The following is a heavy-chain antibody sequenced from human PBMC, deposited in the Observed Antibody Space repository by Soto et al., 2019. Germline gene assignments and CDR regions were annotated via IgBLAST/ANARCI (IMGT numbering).Heavy chain of an antibody. D-gene: IGHD4-17*01. J-gene: IGHJ4*02. Sequence: PWWSLRLSCSASVFTFSSYAMTWCRQAPGKGLEWVSGVSGTGGSAYYADSVKGRFTISRDKSTNTLYLHMNSLRAEDTAVYYCARGSAYSDYDLEYWGQGTLVTVSS. V-gene: IGHV3-23*01. CDR1: VFTFSSYA. CDR3: ARGSAYSDYDLEY. CDR2: VSGTGGSA.